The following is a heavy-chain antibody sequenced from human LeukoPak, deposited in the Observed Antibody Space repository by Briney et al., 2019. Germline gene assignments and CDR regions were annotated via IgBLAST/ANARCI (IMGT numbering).Heavy chain of an antibody. CDR2: ITASGHRT. CDR1: GFTFNNYG. D-gene: IGHD3-22*01. Sequence: PGGSLRLSCTASGFTFNNYGMSWVRQAPGKGLEWVSAITASGHRTYHSDSVRGRFTISRDNSKNTLYLQMNSLRAEDTAVYYCAKDYYDSSGSQYDYWGQGTLVTVSS. J-gene: IGHJ4*02. V-gene: IGHV3-23*01. CDR3: AKDYYDSSGSQYDY.